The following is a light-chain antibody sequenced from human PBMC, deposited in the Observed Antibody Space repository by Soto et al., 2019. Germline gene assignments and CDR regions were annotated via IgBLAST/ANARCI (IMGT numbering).Light chain of an antibody. CDR3: QQRSNWPPT. V-gene: IGKV3-11*01. CDR2: DAS. J-gene: IGKJ4*01. Sequence: VVLPQSPGTLSLSPGERATLSFRASQSVSSYLAWYQQKPGQAPRLLIYDASNRATGIPARFSGSGSGTDFTLTISSLEPEDFAVYYCQQRSNWPPTFGGGTKLDIK. CDR1: QSVSSY.